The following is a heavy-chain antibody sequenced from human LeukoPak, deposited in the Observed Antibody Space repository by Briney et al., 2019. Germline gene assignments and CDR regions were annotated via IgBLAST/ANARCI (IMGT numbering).Heavy chain of an antibody. D-gene: IGHD5-18*01. V-gene: IGHV4-34*01. CDR3: ATGSYGYSYGDTYDY. J-gene: IGHJ4*02. CDR1: GGSFSGYY. Sequence: SETLSLTCAVHGGSFSGYYWSWIRQPPGKGLEWIGEINHSGSTNYNPSLKSRVTISVDTSKNQFSLKLSSVTAADTAVYYCATGSYGYSYGDTYDYWGQGTLVTVSS. CDR2: INHSGST.